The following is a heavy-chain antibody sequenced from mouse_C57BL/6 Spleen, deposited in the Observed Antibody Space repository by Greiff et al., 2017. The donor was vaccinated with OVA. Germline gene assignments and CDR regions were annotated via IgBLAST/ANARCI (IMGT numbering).Heavy chain of an antibody. V-gene: IGHV1-55*01. CDR2: IYPGSGST. J-gene: IGHJ1*03. Sequence: QVQLQQPGAELVKPGASVKMSCKASGYTFTSYWITWVQQRPGQGLEWIGDIYPGSGSTNYNEKFKSKATLTVDTSSSTAYMQLSSLTSEDSAVYYCARLKDDYGYWYFDVWGTGTTVTVSS. CDR3: ARLKDDYGYWYFDV. D-gene: IGHD2-4*01. CDR1: GYTFTSYW.